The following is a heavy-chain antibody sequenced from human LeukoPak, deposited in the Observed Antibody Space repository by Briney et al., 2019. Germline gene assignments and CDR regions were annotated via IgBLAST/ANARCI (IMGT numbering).Heavy chain of an antibody. CDR1: GYSISSGYY. J-gene: IGHJ4*02. D-gene: IGHD3-22*01. Sequence: SETLSLTCAVSGYSISSGYYWGWIRQPPGKGLEWIGSIYHSGSTYYNPSLKSRVTISVDKSKNQFSLKLSSVTAADTAVYYCARVSYYDSSGNRGAFDYWGQGTLVTVSS. V-gene: IGHV4-38-2*01. CDR2: IYHSGST. CDR3: ARVSYYDSSGNRGAFDY.